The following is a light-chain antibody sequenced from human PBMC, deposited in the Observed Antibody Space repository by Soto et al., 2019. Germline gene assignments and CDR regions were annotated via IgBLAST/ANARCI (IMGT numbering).Light chain of an antibody. CDR1: SSDVGGYNY. Sequence: QSALTQPASVSGSPGQSITISCTGTSSDVGGYNYVSWYQQHPGKAPKLMISGVSNRPSGVSNRFSGSKSGNTASLTISGLQTEEEADYYCTSYTTSVTYVFGTGTKLTVL. V-gene: IGLV2-14*01. J-gene: IGLJ1*01. CDR3: TSYTTSVTYV. CDR2: GVS.